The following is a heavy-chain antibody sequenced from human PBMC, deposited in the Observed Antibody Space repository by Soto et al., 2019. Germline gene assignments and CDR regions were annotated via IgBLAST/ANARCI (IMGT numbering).Heavy chain of an antibody. J-gene: IGHJ5*02. Sequence: QVQLQESGPGLVKPSQTLSLTCTVSVASISSGGYYWSWIRQHPGEGLEWIGYIYYSVSTSYNPSLKSRVTISVDTSKNQFSLKLSSVTDADTAVYYCARESKYDTSGYPPWFAPWGQGTLVTVSS. CDR1: VASISSGGYY. CDR3: ARESKYDTSGYPPWFAP. CDR2: IYYSVST. V-gene: IGHV4-31*03. D-gene: IGHD3-22*01.